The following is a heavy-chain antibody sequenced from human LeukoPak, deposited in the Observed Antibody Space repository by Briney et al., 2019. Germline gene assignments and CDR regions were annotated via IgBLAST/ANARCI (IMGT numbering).Heavy chain of an antibody. CDR1: GFAFSGFE. D-gene: IGHD3-10*01. CDR3: ARDLYYGSGGYLSS. J-gene: IGHJ5*02. Sequence: GGSLRLSCAAPGFAFSGFEMNWVRQTPGKGLEWISYISGSGSIIYYADSVKGRFTISRDNAKNSLYLQMNSLRAEDTAIYYCARDLYYGSGGYLSSWGQGTLVTVSS. V-gene: IGHV3-48*03. CDR2: ISGSGSII.